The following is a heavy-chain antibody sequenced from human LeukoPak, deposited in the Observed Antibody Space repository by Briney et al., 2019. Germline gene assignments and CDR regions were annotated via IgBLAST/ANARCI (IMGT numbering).Heavy chain of an antibody. CDR2: ISAYNGNT. J-gene: IGHJ6*02. V-gene: IGHV1-18*01. D-gene: IGHD3-10*01. CDR3: ARAESSRFTYYYYGMDV. Sequence: GASVKVSCKASGYTFISYGISWVRQAPGQGLEWMGWISAYNGNTNYAQKLQGRVTMTTDTSTSTAYMELRSLRSDDTAVYYCARAESSRFTYYYYGMDVWGQGTTVTVSS. CDR1: GYTFISYG.